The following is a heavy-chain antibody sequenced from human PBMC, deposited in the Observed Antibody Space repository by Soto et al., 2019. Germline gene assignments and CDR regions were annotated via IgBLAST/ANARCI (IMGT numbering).Heavy chain of an antibody. CDR3: ARAAYSSSYYFDS. J-gene: IGHJ4*02. D-gene: IGHD6-6*01. CDR1: GFTFSSFE. Sequence: GGSLRLSCAASGFTFSSFEMNWVRQAPGKGLEWVSKIGSSGSTIWYADSVKGRFTISRDNAKNSLYLQMNSLRGEDTAVYYCARAAYSSSYYFDSWGKGTRVTSPQ. CDR2: IGSSGSTI. V-gene: IGHV3-48*03.